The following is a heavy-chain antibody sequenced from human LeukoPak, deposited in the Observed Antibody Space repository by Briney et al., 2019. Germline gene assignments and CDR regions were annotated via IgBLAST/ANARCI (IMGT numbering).Heavy chain of an antibody. Sequence: PSETLSLTCSVSGGSISGYYWSWIRQPPGKGLEWVANIKQDGSEKYYVDSVKGRFTISRDNAKNSLYLQMNSLRAEDTAVYYCARGNPLRYWGQGTLVTVSS. D-gene: IGHD3-10*01. CDR1: GGSISGYY. CDR2: IKQDGSEK. J-gene: IGHJ4*02. V-gene: IGHV3-7*01. CDR3: ARGNPLRY.